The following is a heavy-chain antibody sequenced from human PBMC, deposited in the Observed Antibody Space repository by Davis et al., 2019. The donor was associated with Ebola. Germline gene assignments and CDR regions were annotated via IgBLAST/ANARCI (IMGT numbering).Heavy chain of an antibody. V-gene: IGHV1-18*01. CDR2: ISAYNGNT. J-gene: IGHJ4*02. D-gene: IGHD6-13*01. CDR3: ARDRGMIAAAGTVDY. Sequence: ASVKVSCKASGYTFTSYGISWVRQAPGQGLEWMGWISAYNGNTNYAQKLQGRVTMTTDTSTSTAYMELRSLRSDDTAVYYCARDRGMIAAAGTVDYWGQGTLVTVSS. CDR1: GYTFTSYG.